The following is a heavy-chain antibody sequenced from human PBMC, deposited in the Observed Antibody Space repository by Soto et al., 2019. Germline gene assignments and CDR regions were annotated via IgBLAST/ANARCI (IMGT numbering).Heavy chain of an antibody. CDR3: AKAPDAFDI. V-gene: IGHV3-23*01. CDR1: GFPFGSYA. CDR2: ISGSGGST. Sequence: PGGSLRLSFAASGFPFGSYAMSCVRQAPGKGLGWVSAISGSGGSTYYADSVKGRFTISRDNSKNTLYLQMNSLRAEDTAVYYCAKAPDAFDIWGQGTMVTVSS. J-gene: IGHJ3*02.